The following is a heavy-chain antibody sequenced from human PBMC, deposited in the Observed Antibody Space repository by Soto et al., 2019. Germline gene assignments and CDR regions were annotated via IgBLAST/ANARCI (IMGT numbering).Heavy chain of an antibody. V-gene: IGHV3-48*01. CDR2: IGIGSSTT. CDR3: ARDQLYYNDISGRPLNAFDV. CDR1: SYTFSNAW. Sequence: PGGSLRLSCAASSYTFSNAWMNWVRQAPGKGLEWVSYIGIGSSTTYYADSVKGRFTISRDNAKNSLYLQMNSLRAEDTAVYYCARDQLYYNDISGRPLNAFDVWGQGTMVTVSS. D-gene: IGHD3-22*01. J-gene: IGHJ3*01.